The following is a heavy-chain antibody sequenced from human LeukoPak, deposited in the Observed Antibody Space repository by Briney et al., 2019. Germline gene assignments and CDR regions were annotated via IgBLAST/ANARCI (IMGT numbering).Heavy chain of an antibody. D-gene: IGHD1-1*01. Sequence: GRSLRLSCAASGFTFDDYAMHWVRQAPGKGLEWVSGISWNSGSIGYADSVKGRFTISRDNAKNPLYLQMNSLRAEDTALYYCAKDISTTGTYYFDYWGQGTLVTVSS. J-gene: IGHJ4*02. CDR1: GFTFDDYA. V-gene: IGHV3-9*01. CDR3: AKDISTTGTYYFDY. CDR2: ISWNSGSI.